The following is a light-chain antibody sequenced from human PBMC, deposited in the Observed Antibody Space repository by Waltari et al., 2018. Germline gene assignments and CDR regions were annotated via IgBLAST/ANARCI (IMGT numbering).Light chain of an antibody. CDR1: SSDVGGYDY. CDR2: DVT. Sequence: QSALTQPRSVSGSPGQSVTISCTGTSSDVGGYDYLSWYQHHPGQAPKLMICDVTKRPSGVPGRFSGSKSATTASLTITGLQAEDEADYYCCSYAGSYTHVVFGGGTKLTVL. J-gene: IGLJ2*01. V-gene: IGLV2-11*01. CDR3: CSYAGSYTHVV.